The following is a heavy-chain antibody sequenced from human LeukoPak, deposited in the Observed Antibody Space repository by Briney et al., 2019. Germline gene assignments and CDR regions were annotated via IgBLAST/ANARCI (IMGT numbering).Heavy chain of an antibody. V-gene: IGHV3-30*02. Sequence: GGSLRLSCAASGFTFSSYGMHWVRQAPGKGLEWVAFIRYDGSNKYYADSVKGRFTISRDNSKNTLYLQMNSLRAEDTAVYYCAKPASYGSGSYYRKGYFDYWGQGTLVTVSS. D-gene: IGHD3-10*01. CDR2: IRYDGSNK. CDR3: AKPASYGSGSYYRKGYFDY. J-gene: IGHJ4*02. CDR1: GFTFSSYG.